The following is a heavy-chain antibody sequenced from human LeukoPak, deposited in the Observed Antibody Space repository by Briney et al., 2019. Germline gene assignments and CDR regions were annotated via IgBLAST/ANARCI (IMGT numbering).Heavy chain of an antibody. D-gene: IGHD4-11*01. Sequence: PSETLSLTCTVSGYSISSGYHWGWIRQPPGKGLEWIGSIYHSGSTYYNPSLKSRVTISVDTSKNQFSLKLSSVTAADTAVYYCARDLGSNYPAYFDYWGQGTLVTVSS. CDR3: ARDLGSNYPAYFDY. CDR1: GYSISSGYH. V-gene: IGHV4-38-2*02. J-gene: IGHJ4*02. CDR2: IYHSGST.